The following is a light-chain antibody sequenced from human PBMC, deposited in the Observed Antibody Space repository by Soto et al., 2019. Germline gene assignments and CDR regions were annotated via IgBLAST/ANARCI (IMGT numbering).Light chain of an antibody. CDR1: QSISSW. CDR2: KAS. CDR3: QQYNSQRT. V-gene: IGKV1-5*03. J-gene: IGKJ5*01. Sequence: DIQMTQSPSTLSASVGARVTITCRASQSISSWLAWYQQKPGKAPKLLIYKASSLESGVPSRFSGSGSGTEFTLTISSLQPDDFATYYCQQYNSQRTFGQGTRLEI.